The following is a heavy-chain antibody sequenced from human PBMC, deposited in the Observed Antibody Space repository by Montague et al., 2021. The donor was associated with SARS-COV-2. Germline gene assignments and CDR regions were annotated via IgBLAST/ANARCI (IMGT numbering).Heavy chain of an antibody. J-gene: IGHJ4*02. V-gene: IGHV4-59*09. CDR3: ARGGGSGYSYYFDY. D-gene: IGHD3-22*01. Sequence: SGRTNYNPSLKIRVTISVDTSKNQFSLKLSSVTAADTAVYYCARGGGSGYSYYFDYWGQGSLYTIS. CDR2: SGRT.